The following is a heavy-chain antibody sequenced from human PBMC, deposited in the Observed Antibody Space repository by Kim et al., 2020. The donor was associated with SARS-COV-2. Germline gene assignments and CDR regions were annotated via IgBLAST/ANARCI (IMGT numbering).Heavy chain of an antibody. J-gene: IGHJ4*02. CDR1: GYTFTTYG. Sequence: ASVKVSCKTSGYTFTTYGLSWVRQAPGQGLEWMGWISTDSGYTKYAQKFQDRVTLTKDTSTSTAYMELRSLISDDTAVYFFARDRDYRFDLWGQGTLVTVSS. D-gene: IGHD3-16*02. CDR2: ISTDSGYT. V-gene: IGHV1-18*01. CDR3: ARDRDYRFDL.